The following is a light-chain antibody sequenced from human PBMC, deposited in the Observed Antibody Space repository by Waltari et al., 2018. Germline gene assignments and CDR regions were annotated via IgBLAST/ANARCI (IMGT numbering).Light chain of an antibody. CDR3: QQYYTNSYT. J-gene: IGKJ2*01. CDR1: QSVLYSSNQKNY. Sequence: DIVMTQSPDSLPVSLGERATINCKSSQSVLYSSNQKNYLAWYQQKPGQPPKLLIYWASTRESGVPDRFSGSGSGTDFTLTISSLQAEDVAVYYCQQYYTNSYTFGQGTKLEIK. CDR2: WAS. V-gene: IGKV4-1*01.